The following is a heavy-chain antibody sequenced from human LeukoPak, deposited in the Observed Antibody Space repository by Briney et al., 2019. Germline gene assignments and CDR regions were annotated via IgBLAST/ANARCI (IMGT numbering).Heavy chain of an antibody. Sequence: GGSLRLSCAASGFTFSSYSMNWVRQAPGKGLEWVSYISSSSSTIYYADSVKGRFTISRDNAKNSLYLQMNSLRDENTAVYYGAGTIFGTKKASYWGQGTLVTVSS. D-gene: IGHD3-3*01. CDR2: ISSSSSTI. J-gene: IGHJ4*02. CDR3: AGTIFGTKKASY. V-gene: IGHV3-48*02. CDR1: GFTFSSYS.